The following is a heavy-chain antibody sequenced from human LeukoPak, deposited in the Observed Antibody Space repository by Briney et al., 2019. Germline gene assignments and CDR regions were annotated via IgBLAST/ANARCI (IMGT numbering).Heavy chain of an antibody. CDR1: GASINSPNW. V-gene: IGHV4-4*02. D-gene: IGHD3-3*02. CDR3: ARLAGC. J-gene: IGHJ4*02. Sequence: PSETLSLTCAVSGASINSPNWWTWVRQPPGKGLEWIGEVYHSGSTRYNPSLKSRVTVSMDKPKNQFSLSLTSVTAADTAVYYCARLAGCWGPGTLVTVSS. CDR2: VYHSGST.